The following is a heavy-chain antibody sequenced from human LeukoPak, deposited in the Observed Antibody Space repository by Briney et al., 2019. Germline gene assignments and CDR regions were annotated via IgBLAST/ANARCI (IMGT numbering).Heavy chain of an antibody. V-gene: IGHV4-34*01. Sequence: PSETLSLTCAVYGGSFSGYYWSWIRQPPGKGLEWIGEINHSGSTNYNPSLKSRATISVDTSKNQFSLKLSSVTAADTAVYYCARDDFWSRPGDVWGKGTTVTVSS. CDR1: GGSFSGYY. CDR3: ARDDFWSRPGDV. J-gene: IGHJ6*04. D-gene: IGHD3-3*01. CDR2: INHSGST.